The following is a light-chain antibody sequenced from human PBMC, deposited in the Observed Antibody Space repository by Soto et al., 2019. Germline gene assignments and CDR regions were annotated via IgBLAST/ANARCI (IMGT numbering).Light chain of an antibody. CDR1: SSNIGAGYD. CDR3: QSYDSSLSGSDVV. Sequence: QSVLTQPPSVSGAPGQRVTISCTGSSSNIGAGYDVRWYQQLPGTAPKLLIYGNSNRPSGVPDRFSGSKSGTSASLAITGLQAEDEADYYCQSYDSSLSGSDVVFGGGTKLTVL. CDR2: GNS. V-gene: IGLV1-40*01. J-gene: IGLJ2*01.